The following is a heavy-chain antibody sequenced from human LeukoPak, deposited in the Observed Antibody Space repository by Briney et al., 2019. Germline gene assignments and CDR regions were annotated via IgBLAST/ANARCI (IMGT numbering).Heavy chain of an antibody. CDR1: GFTFSSYA. Sequence: GGPLRLSCAASGFTFSSYAMSWVRQAPGKGLEWVSAISGSGGSTYYADSVKGRFTISRDNSKNTLYLQMNSLRAEDTAVYYCAKSPEYSSGWFDYWGQGTLVTVSS. D-gene: IGHD6-19*01. J-gene: IGHJ4*02. CDR2: ISGSGGST. CDR3: AKSPEYSSGWFDY. V-gene: IGHV3-23*01.